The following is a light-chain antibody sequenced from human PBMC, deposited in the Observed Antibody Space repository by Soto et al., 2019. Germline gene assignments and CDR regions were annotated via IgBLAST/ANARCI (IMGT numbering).Light chain of an antibody. CDR2: TAS. J-gene: IGKJ3*01. CDR1: QSISSH. V-gene: IGKV1-39*01. Sequence: DIQMTQSPSSLSASVGDRVTITCRASQSISSHLNWYQQKPGKAPKLLIYTASSLQGGVPSRFSGSGSGTDFPLTVSSLQPEDFATYYCQQSYSMPLTFGPGTKVDIK. CDR3: QQSYSMPLT.